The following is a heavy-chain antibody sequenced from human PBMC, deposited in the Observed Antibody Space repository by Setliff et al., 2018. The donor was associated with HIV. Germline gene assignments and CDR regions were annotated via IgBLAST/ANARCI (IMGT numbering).Heavy chain of an antibody. J-gene: IGHJ4*02. D-gene: IGHD2-15*01. CDR2: IKSRKDGGTM. V-gene: IGHV3-15*01. Sequence: GGSLRLSCAASGFTFSGAWMSWVRQAPGKGLEWVARIKSRKDGGTMEYAAPVKGRFIISRDDAKNTLSLQMNSLKTEDTAIYYCAKAVVGSGHYDSWGQGTAVTVSS. CDR1: GFTFSGAW. CDR3: AKAVVGSGHYDS.